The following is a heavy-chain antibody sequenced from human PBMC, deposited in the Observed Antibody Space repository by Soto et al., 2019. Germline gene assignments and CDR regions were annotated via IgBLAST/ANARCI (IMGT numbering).Heavy chain of an antibody. Sequence: GGSLRLSCAAAGFTFISYGMHWVRQAPGEGLDWVAVISYDGSNKYYADSVKGRFTISRDNSKNTLYLQMNSLRAEDTAVYYCTKDFHFTYYYGSGSLLNYHPNWFDPWGQGT. CDR2: ISYDGSNK. J-gene: IGHJ5*02. CDR3: TKDFHFTYYYGSGSLLNYHPNWFDP. D-gene: IGHD3-10*01. CDR1: GFTFISYG. V-gene: IGHV3-30*18.